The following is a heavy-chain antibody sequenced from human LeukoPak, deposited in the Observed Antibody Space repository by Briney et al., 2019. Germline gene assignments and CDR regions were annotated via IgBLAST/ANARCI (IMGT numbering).Heavy chain of an antibody. V-gene: IGHV1-69*01. Sequence: SVKVSCTASGGSFSSYAISWVRQAPGQGLEWMGGIIPIFGAPEYSQKFHARVTISADESTGTASMELSSLRSEDTALYYCARTPDIAVTGILSGYFDHWGLGTLVSVSP. J-gene: IGHJ4*02. CDR3: ARTPDIAVTGILSGYFDH. CDR2: IIPIFGAP. D-gene: IGHD6-19*01. CDR1: GGSFSSYA.